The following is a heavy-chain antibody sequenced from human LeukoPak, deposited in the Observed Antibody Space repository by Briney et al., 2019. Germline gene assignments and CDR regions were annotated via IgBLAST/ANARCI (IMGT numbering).Heavy chain of an antibody. CDR1: GFTFRNYW. CDR2: INIDGSYT. CDR3: AWDLTGEMDY. V-gene: IGHV3-74*01. J-gene: IGHJ4*02. D-gene: IGHD7-27*01. Sequence: QPGGSLRLSCATSGFTFRNYWMNWVRQAPGKGLVWVSRINIDGSYTSSADSVKGRFTISRDNAKNTLYLQMNSLRVEDTAVYYCAWDLTGEMDYWGQGTPVTVSS.